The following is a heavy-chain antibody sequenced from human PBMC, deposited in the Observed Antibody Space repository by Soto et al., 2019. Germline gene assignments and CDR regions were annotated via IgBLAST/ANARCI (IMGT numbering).Heavy chain of an antibody. D-gene: IGHD2-21*01. V-gene: IGHV1-3*01. CDR2: ISPGNGDT. J-gene: IGHJ6*02. CDR1: GYTFSSNA. CDR3: AKWGGVVSAPYSNYGLDV. Sequence: ASVKVSCKASGYTFSSNAMHWVRQAPGQRLEWMGWISPGNGDTKYSPKVQGRGTITRDTSASTAYMELSSLTSEGTAVYYCAKWGGVVSAPYSNYGLDVWGQGTPVTVSS.